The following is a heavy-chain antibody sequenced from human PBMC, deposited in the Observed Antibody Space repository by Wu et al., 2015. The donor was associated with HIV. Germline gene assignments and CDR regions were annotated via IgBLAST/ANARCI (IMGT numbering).Heavy chain of an antibody. V-gene: IGHV1-18*01. CDR3: ARGRFPNDAFDI. Sequence: QVQLVQSGAEVKKPGASVKVSCKASGYTFTSYGISWVRQAPGQGLEWMGWISAYNGGTNYAQKFQGRVTMTRDTSISTAYMELSRLRSDDTAVYYCARGRFPNDAFDIWGQGTMVTVSP. CDR1: GYTFTSYG. CDR2: ISAYNGGT. J-gene: IGHJ3*02. D-gene: IGHD2/OR15-2a*01.